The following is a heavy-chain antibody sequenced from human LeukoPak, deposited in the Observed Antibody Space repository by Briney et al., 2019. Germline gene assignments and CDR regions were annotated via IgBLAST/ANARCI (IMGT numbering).Heavy chain of an antibody. D-gene: IGHD3-3*01. J-gene: IGHJ4*02. CDR3: SRGPQEWMAHFDY. V-gene: IGHV3-48*02. Sequence: PGGSLRLSCAASGFTFSSYSTNWGCQAPQKGLGRVSYINSISSTINYADSVKGRFTISRDNAKNTLYLQMNSLRDEDTAVYYCSRGPQEWMAHFDYWGQGTLVTVSS. CDR1: GFTFSSYS. CDR2: INSISSTI.